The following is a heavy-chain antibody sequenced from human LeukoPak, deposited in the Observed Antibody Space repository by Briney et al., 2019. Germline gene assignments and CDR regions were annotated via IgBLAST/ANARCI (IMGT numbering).Heavy chain of an antibody. CDR2: VNPKSGGT. D-gene: IGHD2-15*01. Sequence: ASVKVSCMASGYTFTGYYMHWVRQAPGQGLEWMGWVNPKSGGTNYAQKFQGRVTMTRDTSISTAYLEVSRLRSDDTAVYYCARSDVVVLVHFDYWCQGNRVTVSS. CDR3: ARSDVVVLVHFDY. V-gene: IGHV1-2*02. J-gene: IGHJ4*02. CDR1: GYTFTGYY.